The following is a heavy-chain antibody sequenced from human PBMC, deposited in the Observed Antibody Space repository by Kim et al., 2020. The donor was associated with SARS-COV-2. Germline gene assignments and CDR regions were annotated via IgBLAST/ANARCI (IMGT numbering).Heavy chain of an antibody. CDR3: ARSAGPYDYYFDY. D-gene: IGHD3-16*01. Sequence: RYSPSLPGQVTSSADKSTTTAYLQGSSLKASDTAMYYCARSAGPYDYYFDYWGQGTLVTVSS. J-gene: IGHJ4*02. V-gene: IGHV5-51*01.